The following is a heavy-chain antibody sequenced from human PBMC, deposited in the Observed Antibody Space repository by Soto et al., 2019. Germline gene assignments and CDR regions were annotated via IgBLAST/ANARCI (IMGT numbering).Heavy chain of an antibody. CDR1: GGSFSGYY. CDR3: ARGLLTTVISYYYLMDV. J-gene: IGHJ6*03. CDR2: INHSGST. Sequence: SETLSLTCAVYGGSFSGYYWSWIRQPPGKGLEWIGEINHSGSTNYNPSLKSRVTISVDTSKNQFSLKLSSVTAADTAVYYCARGLLTTVISYYYLMDVWGKGTTVTVSS. V-gene: IGHV4-34*01. D-gene: IGHD4-17*01.